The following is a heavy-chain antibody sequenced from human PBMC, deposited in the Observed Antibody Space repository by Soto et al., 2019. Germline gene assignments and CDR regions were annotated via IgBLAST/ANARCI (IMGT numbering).Heavy chain of an antibody. CDR3: SREKMTTLPQEHYGMDV. CDR1: GFTFSSYA. V-gene: IGHV3-30-3*01. J-gene: IGHJ6*02. Sequence: GGSLRLSCAASGFTFSSYAMHWVRQAPGKGLEWVAVISYDGSNKYYADSVKGRFTISRDNSKNTLYLQMNSLRAEDTAVYYFSREKMTTLPQEHYGMDVWGQGTTVTVSS. CDR2: ISYDGSNK. D-gene: IGHD3-16*01.